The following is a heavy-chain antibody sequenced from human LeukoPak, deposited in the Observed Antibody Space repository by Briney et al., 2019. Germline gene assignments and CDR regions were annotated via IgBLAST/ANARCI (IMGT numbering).Heavy chain of an antibody. V-gene: IGHV1-69*05. J-gene: IGHJ4*02. CDR1: GGTFSSYA. D-gene: IGHD3-10*01. CDR2: IIPIFGTA. Sequence: SVKVSCKASGGTFSSYAISWVRQAPGQGLEWMGGIIPIFGTANYAQKFQGRVTITTDVSTSTAYMELSSLRSEDTAVYYCASVYGSGSYYTRYYFDYWGQGTLVTVSS. CDR3: ASVYGSGSYYTRYYFDY.